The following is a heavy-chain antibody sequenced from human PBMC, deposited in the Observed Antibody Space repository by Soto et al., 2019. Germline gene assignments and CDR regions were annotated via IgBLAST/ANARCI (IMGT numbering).Heavy chain of an antibody. CDR2: SKRKIDGETT. D-gene: IGHD1-1*01. CDR3: TIATGLNEIDY. Sequence: EVQLVESGGGLVKPGGSLRLSCAVSGFTFSGAWMTWVRQAPGKGLEWVGRSKRKIDGETTDYAAPVKGRFTISRDDSKNTLYLQMNSLKTEDTAVYYCTIATGLNEIDYWGQGALVTVSS. CDR1: GFTFSGAW. J-gene: IGHJ4*02. V-gene: IGHV3-15*01.